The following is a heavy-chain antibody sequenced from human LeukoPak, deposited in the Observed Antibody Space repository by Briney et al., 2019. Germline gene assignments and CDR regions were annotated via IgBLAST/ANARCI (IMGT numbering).Heavy chain of an antibody. CDR2: ISWDGGTT. D-gene: IGHD2-15*01. CDR1: GFIFNDYA. J-gene: IGHJ4*02. Sequence: PGGSLRLSCAASGFIFNDYAMHWVRQAPGKGLEWVSVISWDGGTTNYADSVKGRFTISRVNSKNSLFLHMSSLSTEDTALYYCVKEGSGTGGQTLDYWGQGTLVTVSS. V-gene: IGHV3-43D*03. CDR3: VKEGSGTGGQTLDY.